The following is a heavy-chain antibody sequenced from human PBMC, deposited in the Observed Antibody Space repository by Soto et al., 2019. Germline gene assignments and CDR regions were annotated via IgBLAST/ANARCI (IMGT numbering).Heavy chain of an antibody. CDR3: ARDPYGGNSPYYYYYGMDV. Sequence: SLKVSCKASGGTFSSYAISWVRQAPGQGLEWMGGIIPIFGTANYAQKFQGRVTITADKSTSTAYMELSSLRSEDTAVYYCARDPYGGNSPYYYYYGMDVWGQGTTDTVSS. J-gene: IGHJ6*02. V-gene: IGHV1-69*06. CDR2: IIPIFGTA. CDR1: GGTFSSYA. D-gene: IGHD4-17*01.